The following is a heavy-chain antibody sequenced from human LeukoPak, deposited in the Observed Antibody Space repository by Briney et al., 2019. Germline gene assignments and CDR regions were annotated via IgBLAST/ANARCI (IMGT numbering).Heavy chain of an antibody. CDR1: GFTFSGYW. V-gene: IGHV3-7*01. D-gene: IGHD6-6*01. Sequence: GGSLRLSCAASGFTFSGYWMSWVRQAPGKGLEWVANIKQDGSEKYYVDSVKGRFTISRDNAKNSLYLQMNSLRAEDTAVYYCARDALRSSSFSYFDYWGQGTLVTVSS. J-gene: IGHJ4*02. CDR2: IKQDGSEK. CDR3: ARDALRSSSFSYFDY.